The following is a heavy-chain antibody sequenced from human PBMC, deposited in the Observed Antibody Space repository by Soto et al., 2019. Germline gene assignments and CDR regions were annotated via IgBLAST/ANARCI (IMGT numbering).Heavy chain of an antibody. J-gene: IGHJ4*02. Sequence: PSETLSLTCTVSGGSINSAGHSWGWVRQSPGKGLEWIGYSYHSGRSYYNPSLQSRVTISVDRSKAQFYLTLTSVTAADTAVYYCARGLTPSVEVTANRPFDYWGQGIQVTVSS. D-gene: IGHD2-21*02. V-gene: IGHV4-30-2*06. CDR2: SYHSGRS. CDR3: ARGLTPSVEVTANRPFDY. CDR1: GGSINSAGHS.